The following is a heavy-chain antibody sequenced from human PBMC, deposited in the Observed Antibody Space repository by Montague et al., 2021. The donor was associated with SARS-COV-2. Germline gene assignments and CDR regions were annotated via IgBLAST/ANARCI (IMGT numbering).Heavy chain of an antibody. CDR1: GFSLNTDGMC. CDR2: IDWDDDK. D-gene: IGHD4-17*01. CDR3: ARTTATTTGSDNFDY. J-gene: IGHJ4*02. Sequence: PALVKPTQTLTLTCAFSGFSLNTDGMCVSWIRQLPGKALEWPARIDWDDDKFYSTSLKTRLTISKDTSKNQVVLKVADMDPVDTATYYCARTTATTTGSDNFDYWGRGTLVTVSS. V-gene: IGHV2-70*17.